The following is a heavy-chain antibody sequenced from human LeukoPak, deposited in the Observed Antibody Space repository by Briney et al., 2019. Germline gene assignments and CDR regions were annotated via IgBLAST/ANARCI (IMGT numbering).Heavy chain of an antibody. D-gene: IGHD5-18*01. J-gene: IGHJ5*02. CDR2: INHSGST. V-gene: IGHV4-34*01. CDR3: ASRGYSYGYSGTKWFDP. CDR1: GGSFSGYH. Sequence: SETLSLTCAVYGGSFSGYHWSWIRQLPGKGLEWIGEINHSGSTNYNPSLKSRVTISVNTSKNQFSLKLSSVTAADTAVYYCASRGYSYGYSGTKWFDPWGQGTLVTVSS.